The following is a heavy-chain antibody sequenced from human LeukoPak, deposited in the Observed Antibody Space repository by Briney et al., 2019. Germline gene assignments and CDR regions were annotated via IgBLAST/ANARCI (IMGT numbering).Heavy chain of an antibody. CDR3: ARPRQASGLFSS. V-gene: IGHV4-30-2*01. Sequence: TSQTLSLTCTVSGYAIISGGFSWNWIRQPPGKGLEWIGCIYDRGPAHYNPSLKSRFTISVDRPKNQFFLNVTSLTAADTAVYCARPRQASGLFSSWGQGTLVVVSS. CDR2: IYDRGPA. CDR1: GYAIISGGFS. J-gene: IGHJ5*02. D-gene: IGHD3-10*01.